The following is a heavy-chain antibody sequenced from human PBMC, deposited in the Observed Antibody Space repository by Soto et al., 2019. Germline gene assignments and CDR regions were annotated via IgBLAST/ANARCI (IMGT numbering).Heavy chain of an antibody. CDR1: GFTFDDNA. J-gene: IGHJ5*02. D-gene: IGHD1-26*01. V-gene: IGHV3-9*01. Sequence: GGSLRLSCAVSGFTFDDNAMHWVRQAPEKGLEWVSGINWKSDIGYADSVKGRFTISRDNAENSLYLQMDSLKTEDTAVYYCTTVIPKGKWELGPWGQGTLVTVSS. CDR3: TTVIPKGKWELGP. CDR2: INWKSDI.